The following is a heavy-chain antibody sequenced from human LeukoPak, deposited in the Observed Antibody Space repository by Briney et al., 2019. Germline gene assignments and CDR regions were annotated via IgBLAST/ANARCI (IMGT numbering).Heavy chain of an antibody. D-gene: IGHD5-12*01. V-gene: IGHV4-39*07. CDR3: ERLWGYDGYAPYGMDV. J-gene: IGHJ6*02. CDR2: IYYSGGT. CDR1: GGSISSSSYY. Sequence: SETLSLTCTVSGGSISSSSYYWGWIRQPPGKGLEWIGSIYYSGGTYQNPSLKSRVTISADTSKNQFSLKLSSVTAADTAVYYCERLWGYDGYAPYGMDVWGQGTTVTVSS.